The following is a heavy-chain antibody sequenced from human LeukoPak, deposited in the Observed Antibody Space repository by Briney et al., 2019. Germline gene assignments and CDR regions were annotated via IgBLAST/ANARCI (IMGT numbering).Heavy chain of an antibody. CDR3: ARALAAAGSNWFDP. D-gene: IGHD6-13*01. V-gene: IGHV4-59*01. J-gene: IGHJ5*02. Sequence: SETLSLTCTVSGGTISGYYWSWIRQPPGKGLEWIGYIYYSGSTNYNPSLKSRVTISVDTSKNQFSLKLSSVTAADTAVYFCARALAAAGSNWFDPWGQGTLVTVSS. CDR2: IYYSGST. CDR1: GGTISGYY.